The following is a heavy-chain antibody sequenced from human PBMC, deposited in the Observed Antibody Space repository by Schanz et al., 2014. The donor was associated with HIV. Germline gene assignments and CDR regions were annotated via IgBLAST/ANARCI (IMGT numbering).Heavy chain of an antibody. CDR1: GFTFSGHL. CDR3: AKADEIRHFDWYHPPFDS. V-gene: IGHV3-23*01. J-gene: IGHJ4*02. Sequence: EEQLLESGGGLVQPGGSLRLSCAASGFTFSGHLMHWVRRAPGKGLEWVSGISGSGGTTYYADSVKGRFTISRDNSKNTLSLQMNSLRVEDTAEYYCAKADEIRHFDWYHPPFDSWGQGTLVTVSS. D-gene: IGHD3-9*01. CDR2: ISGSGGTT.